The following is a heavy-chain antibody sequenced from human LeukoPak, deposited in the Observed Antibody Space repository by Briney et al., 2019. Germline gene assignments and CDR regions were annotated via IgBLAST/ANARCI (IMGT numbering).Heavy chain of an antibody. J-gene: IGHJ4*02. CDR2: IYTSGST. V-gene: IGHV4-4*07. CDR1: GGSISSYY. Sequence: SETLSLTCTVSGGSISSYYWSWIRQPAGKGLEWIGRIYTSGSTNYNPSLKSRVTMSVDTSKSQFSLKLSSVTAADTAVYYCARDRALWYDYGILDYWGQGTLVTVSS. CDR3: ARDRALWYDYGILDY. D-gene: IGHD4-17*01.